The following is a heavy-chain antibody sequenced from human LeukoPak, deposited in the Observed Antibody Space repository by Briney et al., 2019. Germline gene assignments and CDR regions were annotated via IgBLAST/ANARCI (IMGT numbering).Heavy chain of an antibody. CDR1: GGSISSDNYS. CDR2: VYTSGST. CDR3: ARGHYDSSGYFYYYYMDV. D-gene: IGHD3-22*01. J-gene: IGHJ6*03. V-gene: IGHV4-61*02. Sequence: SETLSLTCTVSGGSISSDNYSWSWIRQPAGKGLEWIGRVYTSGSTNYNPSLKSRVTISVDTSKNQFSLKLSSVTAADTAVYYCARGHYDSSGYFYYYYMDVWGKGTTVTISS.